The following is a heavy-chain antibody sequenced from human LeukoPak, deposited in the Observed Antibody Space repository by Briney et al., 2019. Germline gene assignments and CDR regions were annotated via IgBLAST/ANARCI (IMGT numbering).Heavy chain of an antibody. V-gene: IGHV3-7*04. D-gene: IGHD3-22*01. CDR3: ARDISPDDYFDSHKCYYDAFDI. CDR1: GFTLSGYW. CDR2: INRDGGQR. Sequence: GGSLRLSCAASGFTLSGYWMTWVRQGPGKGLEWVANINRDGGQRSYVDFVKGRFAISRDNAKNSLYLQMSSLKTEDTAVYYCARDISPDDYFDSHKCYYDAFDIWGQGTLVTVSS. J-gene: IGHJ3*02.